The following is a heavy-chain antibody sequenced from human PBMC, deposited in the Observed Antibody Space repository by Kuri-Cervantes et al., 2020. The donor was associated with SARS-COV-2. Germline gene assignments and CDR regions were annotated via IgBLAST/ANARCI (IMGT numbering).Heavy chain of an antibody. CDR2: ISNIGSPI. J-gene: IGHJ4*02. CDR3: AKGGIQQFHFDY. V-gene: IGHV3-48*03. CDR1: GFTFSSYE. Sequence: AAPGFTFSSYEMNWFRQAPGKGLEWVSYISNIGSPIFYAHSLNVQCTIPRDNAKNALYLQMNSLRAEDTAVYYCAKGGIQQFHFDYWGQGTLVTVSS. D-gene: IGHD5-18*01.